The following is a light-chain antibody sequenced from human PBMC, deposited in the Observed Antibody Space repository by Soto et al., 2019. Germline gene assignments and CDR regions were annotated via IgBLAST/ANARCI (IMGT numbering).Light chain of an antibody. V-gene: IGLV1-44*01. CDR3: APWDDSLNGVV. J-gene: IGLJ2*01. Sequence: QSVLTQPPSASGTPGQRVTISCSGSSSNIGSNTVNWYQQLPGTAPKLLIYSNNQRPSGVPDRFSGSKSGTSASLAISGLQSEDEAGYYCAPWDDSLNGVVFGGGTKLTVL. CDR1: SSNIGSNT. CDR2: SNN.